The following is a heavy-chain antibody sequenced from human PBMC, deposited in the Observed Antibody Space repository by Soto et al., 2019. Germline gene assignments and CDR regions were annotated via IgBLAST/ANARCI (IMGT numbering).Heavy chain of an antibody. D-gene: IGHD3-10*01. CDR2: STGGSDVE. CDR3: ASLHSWFGEEAN. CDR1: GFSFSSYS. V-gene: IGHV3-48*02. J-gene: IGHJ4*02. Sequence: EVHLVESGGAVVQPGGSLRLSCAASGFSFSSYSMNWVRQSPGKGLEWVSYSTGGSDVEAYADCVKGRFTNSRDNAKNSLFLEMTSQTDEDTAVYYGASLHSWFGEEANWGQGTLVTVSS.